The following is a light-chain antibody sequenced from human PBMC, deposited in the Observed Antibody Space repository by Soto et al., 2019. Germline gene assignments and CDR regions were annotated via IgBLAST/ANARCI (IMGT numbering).Light chain of an antibody. CDR3: QQSYSTPIS. Sequence: DIRMTQSPSSLSASVGDTVTITCRASQSISSHLNWYQQKPGKAPNLLMYTASNLQSGVPSRFSGSGSGTDFTLTISSPQPEDFATYYCQQSYSTPISFGQGTRLEI. J-gene: IGKJ5*01. V-gene: IGKV1-39*01. CDR1: QSISSH. CDR2: TAS.